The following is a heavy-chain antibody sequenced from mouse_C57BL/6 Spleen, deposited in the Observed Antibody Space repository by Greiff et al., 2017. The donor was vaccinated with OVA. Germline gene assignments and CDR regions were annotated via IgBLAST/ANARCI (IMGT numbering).Heavy chain of an antibody. D-gene: IGHD3-3*01. CDR1: GYTFTSYW. CDR2: IYPGSGCT. Sequence: QVQLQQPGAELVKPGASVKLSCTASGYTFTSYWITWVKQRPGQGLEWIGDIYPGSGCTNYNEKFKSKATLTVDTSSSNAYMQLSRLTSEDSAVYYCAREGAEVFAYWGQGTLVTVSA. V-gene: IGHV1-55*01. CDR3: AREGAEVFAY. J-gene: IGHJ3*01.